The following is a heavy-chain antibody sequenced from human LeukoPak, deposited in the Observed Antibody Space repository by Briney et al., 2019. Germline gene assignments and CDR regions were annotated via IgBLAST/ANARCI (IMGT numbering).Heavy chain of an antibody. CDR3: AGICIGYCSTSR. CDR2: INHSGST. CDR1: GGSFSGYY. V-gene: IGHV4-34*01. Sequence: SKTLSLTCAVYGGSFSGYYRSWIRQPPGKGLEWIGEINHSGSTNYNPSLKSRVTISVDTSKNQFSLKLSSVTAADTAVYYCAGICIGYCSTSRWGQGTLVTVSS. D-gene: IGHD2-2*03. J-gene: IGHJ4*02.